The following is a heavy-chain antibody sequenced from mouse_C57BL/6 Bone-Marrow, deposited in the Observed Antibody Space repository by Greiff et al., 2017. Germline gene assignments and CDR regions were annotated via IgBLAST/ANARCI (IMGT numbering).Heavy chain of an antibody. Sequence: VQLQQSGPVLVKPGASVKMSCKASGYTFTDYYMNWVKQSHGKSLEWIGVINPYNGGTSYNQKFKGKATLTVDKSSSTAYMELNSLTSEDSAVYYCALYDGYYLYDAMDYWGQGTSVTVSS. V-gene: IGHV1-19*01. J-gene: IGHJ4*01. CDR3: ALYDGYYLYDAMDY. CDR2: INPYNGGT. D-gene: IGHD2-3*01. CDR1: GYTFTDYY.